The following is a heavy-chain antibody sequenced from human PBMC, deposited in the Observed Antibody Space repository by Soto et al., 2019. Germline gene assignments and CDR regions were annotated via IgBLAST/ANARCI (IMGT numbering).Heavy chain of an antibody. Sequence: ASMKVSCKASGYTFTNYDINWVRQATGQGLEWMGWMNPKSGNTGYAQQFQGRVTMTRSTSISTAYMELSSLRSEDTAIYYCVRVYGEIDYWGQGTLVTSPQ. D-gene: IGHD4-17*01. V-gene: IGHV1-8*01. CDR1: GYTFTNYD. CDR2: MNPKSGNT. J-gene: IGHJ4*02. CDR3: VRVYGEIDY.